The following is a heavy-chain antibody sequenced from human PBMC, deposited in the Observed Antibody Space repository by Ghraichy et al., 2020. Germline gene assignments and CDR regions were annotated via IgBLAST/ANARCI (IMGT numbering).Heavy chain of an antibody. J-gene: IGHJ6*04. CDR1: GFIFSDHY. Sequence: SLRLSCAASGFIFSDHYMDWVRQAPGEGLEWVGRTRNRANSYTTDYAASVKGRFTISRDDSKNSLYLQMNSLKTEDTAVYYCVRVLTTTWGKTLDVWGKGTTVTVSS. D-gene: IGHD3-16*01. CDR2: TRNRANSYTT. V-gene: IGHV3-72*01. CDR3: VRVLTTTWGKTLDV.